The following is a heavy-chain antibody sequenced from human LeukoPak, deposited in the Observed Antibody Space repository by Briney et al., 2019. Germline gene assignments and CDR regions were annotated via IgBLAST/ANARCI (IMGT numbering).Heavy chain of an antibody. CDR1: GFTFSSYL. CDR2: ISSSSSFI. J-gene: IGHJ4*02. Sequence: PGGSLRLSCAASGFTFSSYLRNWVRQAPGKGLEWVSSISSSSSFIFYADSVKGRFTISRDNSKNSLYLQMNSLRAEDSAVYYCARDQLNYYDSSGSDYWGQGTLVTVSS. V-gene: IGHV3-21*06. D-gene: IGHD3-22*01. CDR3: ARDQLNYYDSSGSDY.